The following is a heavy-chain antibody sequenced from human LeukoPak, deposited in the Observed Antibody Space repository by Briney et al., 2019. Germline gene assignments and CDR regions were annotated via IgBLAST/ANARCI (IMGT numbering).Heavy chain of an antibody. CDR3: AKDMDFWSGSDY. CDR1: GFIFNDYA. D-gene: IGHD3-3*01. V-gene: IGHV3-9*01. J-gene: IGHJ4*02. CDR2: ISWNSGNK. Sequence: QSGGSLRLSCAASGFIFNDYAMHWVRQPPGKGLEWVSTISWNSGNKLYTDSVKGRFTISRDNAENSLYLQMTGLRPEDTALYYCAKDMDFWSGSDYWGQGTLVTVSS.